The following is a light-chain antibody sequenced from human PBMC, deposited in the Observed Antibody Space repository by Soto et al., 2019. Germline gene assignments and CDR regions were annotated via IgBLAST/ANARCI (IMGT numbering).Light chain of an antibody. V-gene: IGLV4-69*01. J-gene: IGLJ2*01. Sequence: QSVLTQSPSASASLGASVKLTYTLSSGHSSYAIAWLQQQPEKGPRYLMKLNSDGSHNKGDGIPDRFSGSSSGAERYLTISSLQSEDEADYYCQTWGTGIRVFGGGTKLTVL. CDR3: QTWGTGIRV. CDR2: LNSDGSH. CDR1: SGHSSYA.